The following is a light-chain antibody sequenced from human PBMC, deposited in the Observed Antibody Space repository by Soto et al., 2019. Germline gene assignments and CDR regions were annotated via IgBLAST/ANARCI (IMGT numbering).Light chain of an antibody. CDR3: QQYSTYPYA. V-gene: IGKV1-5*03. CDR2: EAS. Sequence: DNQMSQSPSTLSASVGDRVTITCRASQSTGTRWAWYQQRPGKTPKLLISEASKLESGVPSRFSGSGSGTEFTLTISSLPPDDFATYHCQQYSTYPYAFGQGTKVEIK. CDR1: QSTGTR. J-gene: IGKJ1*01.